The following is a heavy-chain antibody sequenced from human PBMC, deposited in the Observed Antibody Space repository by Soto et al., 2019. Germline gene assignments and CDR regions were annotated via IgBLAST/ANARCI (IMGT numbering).Heavy chain of an antibody. CDR2: ISGSGGST. CDR1: GFTFSSYA. J-gene: IGHJ6*02. CDR3: AKCGNDFWSGYYPGPDYGMDV. D-gene: IGHD3-3*01. Sequence: PGGSLRLSCAASGFTFSSYAMSWVRQAPGKGLEWVSAISGSGGSTYYADSVKGRFTISRDNSKNTLYLQMNSLRAEDTAVYYCAKCGNDFWSGYYPGPDYGMDVWGQGTTVTVSS. V-gene: IGHV3-23*01.